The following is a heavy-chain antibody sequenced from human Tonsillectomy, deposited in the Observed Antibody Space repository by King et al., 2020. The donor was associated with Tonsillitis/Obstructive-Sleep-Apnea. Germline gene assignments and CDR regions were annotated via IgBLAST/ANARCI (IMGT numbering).Heavy chain of an antibody. CDR1: GGTFSSYA. J-gene: IGHJ6*02. D-gene: IGHD1-26*01. V-gene: IGHV1-69*01. CDR2: IIPIFGTG. CDR3: ATTHQGDYSGAWGYYGMDV. Sequence: QLVQSGAEVKKPGSSVKVSCKASGGTFSSYAFSWVRQAPGQGLEWVGGIIPIFGTGNYAQKFRGRVTVTADEFTSTAYLELSSLRSDDTAVYYCATTHQGDYSGAWGYYGMDVWGQGTTVTVSS.